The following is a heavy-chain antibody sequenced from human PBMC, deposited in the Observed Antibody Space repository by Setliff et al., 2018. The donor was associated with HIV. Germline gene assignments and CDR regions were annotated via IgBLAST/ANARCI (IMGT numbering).Heavy chain of an antibody. J-gene: IGHJ4*02. CDR2: ISSSGSTI. V-gene: IGHV3-11*01. CDR3: ARADWNDLWPAGAALDI. CDR1: GFTFSDYY. Sequence: LRLSCAASGFTFSDYYMSWIRQAPGKGLEWVSYISSSGSTIYYADSVKGRFTISRDNAKNSLYLQMNSLRAEDTAVYYCARADWNDLWPAGAALDIWGQGTLVTVSS. D-gene: IGHD1-1*01.